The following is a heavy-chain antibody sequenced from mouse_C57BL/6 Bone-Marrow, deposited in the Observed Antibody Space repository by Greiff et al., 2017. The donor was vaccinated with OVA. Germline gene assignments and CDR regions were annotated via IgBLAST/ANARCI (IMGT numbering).Heavy chain of an antibody. CDR1: GYTFTSYW. D-gene: IGHD2-5*01. J-gene: IGHJ3*01. Sequence: QVQLQQPGAELVKPGASVKLSCKASGYTFTSYWMHWVKQRPGRGLEWIGRIDPNSGGTKYNEKFKSKATLTVDKPSSPAYMQLSSLTSEDSGVYYGARAYYSNAAWFAYGGQGTLVTVSA. V-gene: IGHV1-72*01. CDR3: ARAYYSNAAWFAY. CDR2: IDPNSGGT.